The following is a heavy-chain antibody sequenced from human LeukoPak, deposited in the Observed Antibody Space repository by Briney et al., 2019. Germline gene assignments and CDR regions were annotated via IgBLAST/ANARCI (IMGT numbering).Heavy chain of an antibody. V-gene: IGHV1-69*13. J-gene: IGHJ3*02. CDR2: IIPIFGTA. Sequence: SVKVPCKASGGTFSSYAISWVRQAPGQGLEWMGGIIPIFGTANYAQKFQGSVTITADESTSTAYMELSSLRSEDTAVYYCARIPPEGPYCSSTSCYVLDAFDIWGQGTMVAVSS. D-gene: IGHD2-2*01. CDR3: ARIPPEGPYCSSTSCYVLDAFDI. CDR1: GGTFSSYA.